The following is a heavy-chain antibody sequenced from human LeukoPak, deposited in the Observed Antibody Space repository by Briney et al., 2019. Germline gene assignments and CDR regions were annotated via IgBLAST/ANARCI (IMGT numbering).Heavy chain of an antibody. J-gene: IGHJ4*02. CDR1: GYTFTSYG. D-gene: IGHD3-22*01. CDR3: ARGDYYDSSGYGSY. Sequence: ASVKVSCKASGYTFTSYGISWVRQAPGQGLEWMGWISAYNGNTNYAQKLQGRVTMTTDTSTSTAYMELRRLRSDDTAVYYCARGDYYDSSGYGSYWGQGTLVTVSS. CDR2: ISAYNGNT. V-gene: IGHV1-18*01.